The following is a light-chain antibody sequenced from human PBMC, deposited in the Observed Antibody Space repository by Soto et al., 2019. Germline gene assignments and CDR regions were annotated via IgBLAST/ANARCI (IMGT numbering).Light chain of an antibody. CDR1: SSDVGSYNL. V-gene: IGLV2-23*01. CDR3: CSFATSGTRV. J-gene: IGLJ3*02. Sequence: QSALTQPASVSGSPGQSITISCTGTSSDVGSYNLVSWYQQHPGKAPKLMISEGNKRPSGISNRFSGSKSGNTASLTISGLQAEDEADYYCCSFATSGTRVFGGGTKLTVL. CDR2: EGN.